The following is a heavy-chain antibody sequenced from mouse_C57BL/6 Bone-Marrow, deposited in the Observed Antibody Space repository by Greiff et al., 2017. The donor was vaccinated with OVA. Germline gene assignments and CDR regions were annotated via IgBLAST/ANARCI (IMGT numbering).Heavy chain of an antibody. Sequence: EVQLQQSGPELVKPGASVKIPCKASGYTFTDYNMDWVKQSHGKSLEWIGDINPNNGGTIYNQKFKGKATLTVDKSSSTAYMELRSLTSEDTAVYYCARRNLYGPNYYAMDYWGQGTSVTVSS. CDR3: ARRNLYGPNYYAMDY. CDR2: INPNNGGT. J-gene: IGHJ4*01. D-gene: IGHD1-1*02. V-gene: IGHV1-18*01. CDR1: GYTFTDYN.